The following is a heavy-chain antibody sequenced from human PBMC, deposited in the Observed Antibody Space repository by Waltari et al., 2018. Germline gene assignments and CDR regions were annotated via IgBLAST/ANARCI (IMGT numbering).Heavy chain of an antibody. CDR3: ARAGFGGSSGWYLYAFDI. V-gene: IGHV4-59*11. CDR1: GRSISSHY. D-gene: IGHD6-19*01. Sequence: QVQLQESGPGRVKPSETLSLTCTVSGRSISSHYWSWIRQPAGKGLEWIGYIYYIGSTNYNPSLKSLVTISVDTSKTQFSLKLSSVTAADTAVYYCARAGFGGSSGWYLYAFDIWGQGTMVTVSS. J-gene: IGHJ3*02. CDR2: IYYIGST.